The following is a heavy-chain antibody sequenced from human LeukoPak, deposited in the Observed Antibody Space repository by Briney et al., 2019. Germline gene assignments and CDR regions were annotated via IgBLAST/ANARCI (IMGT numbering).Heavy chain of an antibody. J-gene: IGHJ6*03. CDR2: ISSSGTYT. Sequence: PGGSLRLSCAASESTFSSYGMNWVRQAPGKGLEWVSRISSSGTYTDYTDSVKGRSTISRDNAKNSLYLQMNSLRAEDTALYFCARGVGYCSSSRCSPGYYMDVWGQGTTVTVFS. D-gene: IGHD2-15*01. V-gene: IGHV3-21*01. CDR1: ESTFSSYG. CDR3: ARGVGYCSSSRCSPGYYMDV.